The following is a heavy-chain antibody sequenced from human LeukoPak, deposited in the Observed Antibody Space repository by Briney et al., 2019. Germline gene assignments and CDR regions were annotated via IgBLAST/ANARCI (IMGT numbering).Heavy chain of an antibody. V-gene: IGHV5-51*01. D-gene: IGHD3-22*01. CDR3: ARHSYSSGFDY. Sequence: GESLNISCKGSGYSFTSYWIGWVRQTPGKGLEWMGIIYPGDSDTRYSPSFQGQVTISADKSISTAYLQWSSQKASDTAMYYCARHSYSSGFDYWGQGTLVTVSS. CDR1: GYSFTSYW. J-gene: IGHJ4*02. CDR2: IYPGDSDT.